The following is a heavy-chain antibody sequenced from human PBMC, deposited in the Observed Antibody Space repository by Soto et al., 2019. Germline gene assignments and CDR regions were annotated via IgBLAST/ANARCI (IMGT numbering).Heavy chain of an antibody. Sequence: EMQLVESGGGLVRPEGSLRLSCAASGFIFNNFAINWVRQAPGKGLEWVSSISSSGNYIDYADSVKGRFTISRDNAKNSVYLQMDSLRPEDTAVYYCARDSRTGYCSGISCYYDGMDVWGQGTMVTVSS. CDR1: GFIFNNFA. J-gene: IGHJ6*02. V-gene: IGHV3-21*01. D-gene: IGHD2-15*01. CDR3: ARDSRTGYCSGISCYYDGMDV. CDR2: ISSSGNYI.